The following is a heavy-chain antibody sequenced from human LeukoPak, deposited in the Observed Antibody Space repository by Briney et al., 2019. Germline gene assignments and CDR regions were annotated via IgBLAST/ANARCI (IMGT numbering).Heavy chain of an antibody. V-gene: IGHV1-8*03. Sequence: ASVKVSCKASGYTFTSYDINWARQATGQGLEWMGWMNPNSGNTGYAQKFQGRVTITRNTSISTAYMELSSLRSEDTAVYYCARGGIYCSSTSCYLDPWGQGTLVTVSS. CDR2: MNPNSGNT. D-gene: IGHD2-2*01. CDR3: ARGGIYCSSTSCYLDP. J-gene: IGHJ5*02. CDR1: GYTFTSYD.